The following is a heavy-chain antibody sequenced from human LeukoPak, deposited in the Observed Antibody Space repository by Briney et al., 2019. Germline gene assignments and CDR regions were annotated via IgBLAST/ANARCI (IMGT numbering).Heavy chain of an antibody. J-gene: IGHJ6*03. CDR1: GFTFSSYD. CDR2: IGTAGDT. CDR3: ARVVRGKGSSSWYLSPYYYYYYMDV. D-gene: IGHD6-13*01. Sequence: GGSLRLSCAASGFTFSSYDMHWVRQATGKGLEWVSAIGTAGDTYYPGSVKGRFTISRENAKNSLYLQMNSLRAGDTAVYYCARVVRGKGSSSWYLSPYYYYYYMDVWGKGTTVTVSS. V-gene: IGHV3-13*01.